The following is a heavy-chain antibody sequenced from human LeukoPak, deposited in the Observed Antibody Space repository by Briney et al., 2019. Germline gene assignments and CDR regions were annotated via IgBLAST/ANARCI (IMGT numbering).Heavy chain of an antibody. V-gene: IGHV4-61*02. Sequence: TLSLTCTVSGGSISSGSYYWSWIRQPAGKGLEWIRRIYTSGSTNYNPSLKSRVTISVDTSKNQFSLKLSSVTAADTAVYYCASTTRVAPDGRAEYFQHWGQGILVSVSS. CDR2: IYTSGST. J-gene: IGHJ1*01. D-gene: IGHD5-24*01. CDR1: GGSISSGSYY. CDR3: ASTTRVAPDGRAEYFQH.